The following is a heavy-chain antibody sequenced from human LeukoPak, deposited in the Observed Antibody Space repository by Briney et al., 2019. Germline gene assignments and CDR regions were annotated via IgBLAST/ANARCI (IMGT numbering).Heavy chain of an antibody. J-gene: IGHJ5*02. D-gene: IGHD3-16*02. CDR1: GFIFRNYW. CDR3: ARGVIIRGRLDP. CDR2: IKEDGSEK. Sequence: PGGSLRLSCAASGFIFRNYWMSWVRQAPGKGLEGVANIKEDGSEKYYVESVKGRFTISRDNAKNSLYLQMSSLRAEDTAVYYCARGVIIRGRLDPWGQGTLVTVSS. V-gene: IGHV3-7*01.